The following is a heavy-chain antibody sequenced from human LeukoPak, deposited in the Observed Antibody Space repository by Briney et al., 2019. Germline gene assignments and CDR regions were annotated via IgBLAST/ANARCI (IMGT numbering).Heavy chain of an antibody. Sequence: GRSLRLSCVVSGVSLSSHGIHWVRQAPGEGLEWVAFIWSDGSSEYYADSVKGRFTVSRDNSKNTVYLQINGLRVEDTAVYHCARDRGNDFLDYWGQGTLVTVSS. V-gene: IGHV3-33*01. J-gene: IGHJ4*02. D-gene: IGHD1-1*01. CDR1: GVSLSSHG. CDR3: ARDRGNDFLDY. CDR2: IWSDGSSE.